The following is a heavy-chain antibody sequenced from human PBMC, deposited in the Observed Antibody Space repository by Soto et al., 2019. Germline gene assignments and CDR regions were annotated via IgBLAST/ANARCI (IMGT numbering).Heavy chain of an antibody. V-gene: IGHV1-69*13. J-gene: IGHJ4*02. CDR3: ATLQGSGTYYDDDY. Sequence: ASVKVSCKASGGTSNNNANRWVRQAPGQGLEWMGGIVPVFGTANYAQKFRGRVKITADESTRTLNMELSSLRSEDTAVYYCATLQGSGTYYDDDYWGQGTMVTVSS. D-gene: IGHD3-10*01. CDR1: GGTSNNNA. CDR2: IVPVFGTA.